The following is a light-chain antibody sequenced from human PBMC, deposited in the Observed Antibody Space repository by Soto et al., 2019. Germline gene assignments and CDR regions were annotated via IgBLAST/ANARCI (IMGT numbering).Light chain of an antibody. CDR3: CSYARSRTYV. CDR1: SSDVGSYNL. J-gene: IGLJ1*01. CDR2: EGS. Sequence: QSALTQSASVSGSPGQSSTITCPGTSSDVGSYNLVSWYQQHPGKAPKLMICEGSKRPSGVSNRFSGSKSGNTASLTISGLQAEDEADYYCCSYARSRTYVFGTGTKVTVL. V-gene: IGLV2-23*01.